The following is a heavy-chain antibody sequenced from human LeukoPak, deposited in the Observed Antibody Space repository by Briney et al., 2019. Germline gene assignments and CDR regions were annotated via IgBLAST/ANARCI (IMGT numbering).Heavy chain of an antibody. CDR3: ARHYGSGSYYKNYYYYMDV. J-gene: IGHJ6*03. CDR2: INAYNGNT. D-gene: IGHD3-10*01. Sequence: ASVKVSCKASGYTFTSYGISWVRQAPGQGLEWMGWINAYNGNTNYAQKLQGRVTMTTDTSTSTAYMELRSLRSDDTAVYYCARHYGSGSYYKNYYYYMDVWGKGTTVTVSS. V-gene: IGHV1-18*01. CDR1: GYTFTSYG.